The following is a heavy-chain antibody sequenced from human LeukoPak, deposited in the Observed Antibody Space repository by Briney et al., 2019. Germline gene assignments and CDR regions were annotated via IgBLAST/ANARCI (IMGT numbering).Heavy chain of an antibody. V-gene: IGHV1-69*04. CDR1: GGTFSSYA. Sequence: ASVKVSCKASGGTFSSYAISWVRQAPGQGLEWMGRIIPILGIANYAQKFQGRVTITADKSTSTAYMELSSLRSEDTAVYYCARDPGGHSGYDWTNWFDPWGQGTLVTVSS. CDR3: ARDPGGHSGYDWTNWFDP. J-gene: IGHJ5*02. D-gene: IGHD5-12*01. CDR2: IIPILGIA.